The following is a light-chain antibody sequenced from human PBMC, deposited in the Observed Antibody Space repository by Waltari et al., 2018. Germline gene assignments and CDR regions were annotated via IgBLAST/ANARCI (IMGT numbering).Light chain of an antibody. CDR2: VNSDGSH. CDR3: QTGGHGTWV. J-gene: IGLJ3*02. CDR1: SGHSSNV. V-gene: IGLV4-69*01. Sequence: LVLTQSPSASASLGASVKLTCTLSSGHSSNVIACLQQQPEKGPRYLMRVNSDGSHSRGDEIPDRFSGSSSGAERYLTISSLQSEDEADYYCQTGGHGTWVFGGGTKLTVL.